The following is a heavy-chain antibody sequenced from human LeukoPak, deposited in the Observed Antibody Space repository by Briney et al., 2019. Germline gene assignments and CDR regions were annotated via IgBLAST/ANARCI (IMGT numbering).Heavy chain of an antibody. CDR2: IYYSGST. CDR3: AREYCSSSCYFDY. V-gene: IGHV4-59*01. CDR1: GASTSSDY. D-gene: IGHD2-2*01. Sequence: SETLSLTCTLSGASTSSDYWSWIRQPPGKGLEWIGYIYYSGSTNYNPSLKSRLTISVDTSKNQFSLKLSSVTAADTAVYYCAREYCSSSCYFDYWGQGTLVTVSS. J-gene: IGHJ4*02.